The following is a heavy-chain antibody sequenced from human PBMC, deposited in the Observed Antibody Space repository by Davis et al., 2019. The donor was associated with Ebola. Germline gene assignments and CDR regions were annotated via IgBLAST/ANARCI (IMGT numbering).Heavy chain of an antibody. J-gene: IGHJ4*02. Sequence: AASVKISCRASGYIFTSYAMHWVRQAPGQRLEWMGIINTSGGSTSYAQKFQGRVTMTRDTSTSTVYMELSSLRSEDTAVYYCARGGSPSTAQFDYWGQGTLVTVSS. D-gene: IGHD6-25*01. CDR2: INTSGGST. V-gene: IGHV1-46*01. CDR1: GYIFTSYA. CDR3: ARGGSPSTAQFDY.